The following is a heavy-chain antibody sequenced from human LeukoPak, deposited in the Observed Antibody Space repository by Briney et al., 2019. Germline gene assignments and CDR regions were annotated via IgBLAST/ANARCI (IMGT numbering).Heavy chain of an antibody. CDR1: GGSISSYY. D-gene: IGHD5-24*01. CDR2: IYYSGST. V-gene: IGHV4-59*01. CDR3: AREVAERWLKLYYFDY. J-gene: IGHJ4*02. Sequence: SETLSLTCTVSGGSISSYYWSWIRQPPGKGLEWIGYIYYSGSTNYNPSLKSRVTISVDTSKNQFSLKLSSVTAADTAVYYCAREVAERWLKLYYFDYWGQGTLVTVSS.